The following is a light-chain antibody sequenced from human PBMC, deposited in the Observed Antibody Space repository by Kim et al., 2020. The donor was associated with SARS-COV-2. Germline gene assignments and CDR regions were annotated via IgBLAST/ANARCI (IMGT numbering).Light chain of an antibody. CDR2: AAS. J-gene: IGKJ4*01. V-gene: IGKV1-17*03. CDR1: QGISSY. Sequence: ASVGDRVTLSCRASQGISSYLALFQQKPGKVPKRLIYAASSLQSGVPSRFSGSGSGTEFTLTISSLQPEDFATYYCLQHDSYPLTFGGGTKVDIK. CDR3: LQHDSYPLT.